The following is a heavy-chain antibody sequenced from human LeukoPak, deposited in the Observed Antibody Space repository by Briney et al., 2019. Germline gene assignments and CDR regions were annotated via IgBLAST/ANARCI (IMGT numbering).Heavy chain of an antibody. CDR1: GFTFSDYY. V-gene: IGHV3-11*04. Sequence: GGSLRLSCAASGFTFSDYYMSWIRQAPGKGLEWVSYISSGSTIYYADSVKGRFTISRDNAKNSLYLQMNSLRAEDTAVYYCAGDGAIFGVVIAGDAFDIWGQGTMVTVSS. CDR3: AGDGAIFGVVIAGDAFDI. D-gene: IGHD3-3*01. J-gene: IGHJ3*02. CDR2: ISSGSTI.